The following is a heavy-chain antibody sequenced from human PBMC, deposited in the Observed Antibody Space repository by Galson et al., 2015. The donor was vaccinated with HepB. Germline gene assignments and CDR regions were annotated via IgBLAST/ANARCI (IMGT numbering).Heavy chain of an antibody. CDR2: INAGNGDT. CDR3: ARVYYYDSSGYDDAFDI. CDR1: GYTFTSYY. D-gene: IGHD3-22*01. Sequence: SVKVSCKASGYTFTSYYMHWVRQAPGQRLEWMGWINAGNGDTKYSQKLQGRVTMTTDTSTSTAYMELRSLRSDDTAVYYCARVYYYDSSGYDDAFDIWGQGTMVTVSS. V-gene: IGHV1-18*04. J-gene: IGHJ3*02.